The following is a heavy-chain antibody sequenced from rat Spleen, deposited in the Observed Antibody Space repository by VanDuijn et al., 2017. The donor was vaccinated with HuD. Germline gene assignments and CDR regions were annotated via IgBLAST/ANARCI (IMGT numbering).Heavy chain of an antibody. CDR3: VKDRDGGYAFDY. D-gene: IGHD1-11*01. V-gene: IGHV5-58*01. CDR1: GFTFSTYW. CDR2: INIDGVST. Sequence: EVQLVETGGGLVQPGRSLKLSCVASGFTFSTYWMYWIRQAPGKGLEWVSSINIDGVSTYYPDSVKGRFTISRDNAENTVYLQMNSLRSEDTATYFCVKDRDGGYAFDYWRQGVMVTVSS. J-gene: IGHJ2*01.